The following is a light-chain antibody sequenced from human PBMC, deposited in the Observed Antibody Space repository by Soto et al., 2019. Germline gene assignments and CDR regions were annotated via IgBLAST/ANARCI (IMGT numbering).Light chain of an antibody. CDR1: SSNIGAGYD. J-gene: IGLJ1*01. Sequence: QSVLTQPPSVSGAPGQRVTISCTGSSSNIGAGYDVHWYQQLPRTAPKLLIYSNNNRPSGVPDRFSGSKSGTSASLAIAGLQAEDEGDYYCQSYDSSLSGYVFGTGTKLTVL. V-gene: IGLV1-40*01. CDR2: SNN. CDR3: QSYDSSLSGYV.